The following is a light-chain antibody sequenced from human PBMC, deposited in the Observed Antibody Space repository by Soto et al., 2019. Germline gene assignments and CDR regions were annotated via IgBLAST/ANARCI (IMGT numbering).Light chain of an antibody. V-gene: IGLV2-14*01. CDR1: SSDVGGYNY. CDR2: EVS. J-gene: IGLJ3*02. CDR3: SSYPSSSTHWV. Sequence: QSALTQPASVSGSPGQSITISCTGTSSDVGGYNYVSWYQQHPGKAPKFMIYEVSNRPSGVSNRFSGSKSGNTASLTISGLQAEDEADYYCSSYPSSSTHWVFGGVTKLTVL.